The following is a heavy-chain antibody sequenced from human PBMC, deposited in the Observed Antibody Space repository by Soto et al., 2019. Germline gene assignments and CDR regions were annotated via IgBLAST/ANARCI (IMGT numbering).Heavy chain of an antibody. V-gene: IGHV3-9*01. J-gene: IGHJ3*01. Sequence: EVQLVESGGGLVHPGRSLRLSCTASGFTFDDYAMHWVRQAPGKGLEWVSSISWNSGNIVYADSVRGRFTISRDNAKTSRHLQMNSLSAEDTALYYCTKGASTSCFSAFDFWGQGTMVTVSS. CDR3: TKGASTSCFSAFDF. CDR2: ISWNSGNI. CDR1: GFTFDDYA. D-gene: IGHD2-2*01.